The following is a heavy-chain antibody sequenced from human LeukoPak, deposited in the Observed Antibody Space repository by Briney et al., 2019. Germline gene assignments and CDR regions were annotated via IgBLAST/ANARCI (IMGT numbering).Heavy chain of an antibody. Sequence: GASVKVSCKASGYTFTSYGISWVRQAPGQGLEWMGWINPNSGGTNYAQKFQGWVTMTRDTSISTAYMELSRLRSDDTAVYYCARSDYGDYPNWFDPWGQGTLVTVSS. J-gene: IGHJ5*02. CDR2: INPNSGGT. CDR3: ARSDYGDYPNWFDP. V-gene: IGHV1-2*04. D-gene: IGHD4-17*01. CDR1: GYTFTSYG.